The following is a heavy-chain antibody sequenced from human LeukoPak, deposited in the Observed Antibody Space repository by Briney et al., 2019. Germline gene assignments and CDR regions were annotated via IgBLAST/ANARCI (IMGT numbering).Heavy chain of an antibody. CDR3: ARDRALVRELWSASAFDY. V-gene: IGHV1-69*13. D-gene: IGHD5-18*01. CDR2: IIPIFGTA. Sequence: ASVKVSCKASGYTFTSYGISWVRQAPGQGLEWMGGIIPIFGTANYAQKFQGRVTITADESTSTAYMELSSLRSEDTAVYYCARDRALVRELWSASAFDYWGQGTLVTVSS. J-gene: IGHJ4*02. CDR1: GYTFTSYG.